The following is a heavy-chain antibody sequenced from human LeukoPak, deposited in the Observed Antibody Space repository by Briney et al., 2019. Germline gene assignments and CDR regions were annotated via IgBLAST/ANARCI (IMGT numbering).Heavy chain of an antibody. Sequence: GASVKVSCKASGYTFTGYYIDWVGQAPGQWLEWMGRINPNSGGTNYAQKFQGRVTMTRDTSISTAYMELSRLTSADTALYYCARDRGSGSYYILDAFDIWGQGTMVTVSS. D-gene: IGHD3-10*01. J-gene: IGHJ3*02. CDR3: ARDRGSGSYYILDAFDI. CDR1: GYTFTGYY. CDR2: INPNSGGT. V-gene: IGHV1-2*06.